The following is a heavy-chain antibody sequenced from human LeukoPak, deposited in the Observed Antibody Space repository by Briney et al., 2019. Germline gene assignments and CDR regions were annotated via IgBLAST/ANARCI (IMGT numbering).Heavy chain of an antibody. J-gene: IGHJ3*02. V-gene: IGHV4-39*01. Sequence: PSETLSLTCTVSGGSISSSSYYWGWIRQPPGKGLEWIGRIYYSGSTYYNSTLKSRVTISVDTAKNQFSLKLRSVTAADTAVYYYARYGLIVGANHDAFDIWGQGTMVTVSS. CDR3: ARYGLIVGANHDAFDI. CDR1: GGSISSSSYY. D-gene: IGHD1-26*01. CDR2: IYYSGST.